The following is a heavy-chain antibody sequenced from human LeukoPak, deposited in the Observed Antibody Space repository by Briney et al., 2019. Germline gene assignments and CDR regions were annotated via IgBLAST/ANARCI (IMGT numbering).Heavy chain of an antibody. J-gene: IGHJ4*02. CDR3: ARDGGLASAGTRFDF. D-gene: IGHD6-13*01. CDR1: GDSVSSGSVA. V-gene: IGHV6-1*01. Sequence: SQTLSLTCTISGDSVSSGSVAWSWLRQSPSRGLEWLGRTYYRSKWYNEYAVSVQSRITFNSDTAKNQFSLQLNSVTPEDTAVYYCARDGGLASAGTRFDFWGQGTLVTVSS. CDR2: TYYRSKWYN.